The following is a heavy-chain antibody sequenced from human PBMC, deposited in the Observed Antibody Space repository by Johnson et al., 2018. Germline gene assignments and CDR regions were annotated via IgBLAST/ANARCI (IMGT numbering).Heavy chain of an antibody. D-gene: IGHD3-3*01. CDR3: AREAVGVLRDFDY. V-gene: IGHV1-69*14. CDR1: GDTFNSYG. Sequence: QVQLVQAGAEVKKPGSSVKVSCKTSGDTFNSYGISWVRQAPGQGLEWMGGIIPLYGTPKYAQRFQGRVTIIANKSTNTAHMELSRLKTDDTAVYYCAREAVGVLRDFDYWGQGTLVTVSS. J-gene: IGHJ4*02. CDR2: IIPLYGTP.